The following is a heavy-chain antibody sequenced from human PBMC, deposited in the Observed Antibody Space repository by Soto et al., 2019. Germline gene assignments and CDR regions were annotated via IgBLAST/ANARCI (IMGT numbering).Heavy chain of an antibody. V-gene: IGHV3-74*02. CDR2: LHSDGTTT. Sequence: EVQLVESGGGLVQPGGSLRLSCAASGFTFSSYSMNWVRQAPGKGLEWVSRLHSDGTTTSYADSVKGRFTISRDNAKNTLYLQMNSLRAEDTAVYYCTRQLPTAIRGGHYYSYGMDVWGQGTTVTVSS. D-gene: IGHD2-2*02. J-gene: IGHJ6*02. CDR3: TRQLPTAIRGGHYYSYGMDV. CDR1: GFTFSSYS.